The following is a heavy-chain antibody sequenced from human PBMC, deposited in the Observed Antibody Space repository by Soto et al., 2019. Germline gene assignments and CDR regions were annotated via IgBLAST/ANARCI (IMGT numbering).Heavy chain of an antibody. J-gene: IGHJ4*02. D-gene: IGHD4-17*01. CDR1: GFTFSNYG. CDR2: ISYHGRDK. Sequence: QVQLVESGGGVVQPGRSLRLSCAASGFTFSNYGMHWVRQAPGKGLEWVAVISYHGRDKYYADSVKGRFTISSDNSKNTLYLQMDSLRAEDTAVYYCTKDHLTTTVTTVGYRGQGTLVTVSS. V-gene: IGHV3-30*18. CDR3: TKDHLTTTVTTVGY.